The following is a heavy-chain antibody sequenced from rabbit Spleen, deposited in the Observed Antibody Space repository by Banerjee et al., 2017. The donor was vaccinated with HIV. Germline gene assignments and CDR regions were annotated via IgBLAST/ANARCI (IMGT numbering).Heavy chain of an antibody. D-gene: IGHD4-1*01. V-gene: IGHV1S45*01. CDR3: ARDRGSGWGDAIDP. J-gene: IGHJ2*01. CDR2: IDPIFGTT. Sequence: QEQLVESGGGLVKPGASLTLTCTASGFTISISDWIYWVRQAPGKGLEWIGYIDPIFGTTSYASWVNGRFTISSDNAQNTVDLQMNSLTAADTATYFCARDRGSGWGDAIDPWGPGTLVTVS. CDR1: GFTISISDW.